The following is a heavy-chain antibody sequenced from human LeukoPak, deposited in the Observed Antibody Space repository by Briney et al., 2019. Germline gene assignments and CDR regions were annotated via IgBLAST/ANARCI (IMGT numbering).Heavy chain of an antibody. J-gene: IGHJ5*02. CDR2: IYWNDDK. CDR3: AHRPPAYYDFWSGYFAWFDP. CDR1: GFSLSTSGVG. D-gene: IGHD3-3*01. V-gene: IGHV2-5*01. Sequence: SGPTLVNPTRTLTLTRTFSGFSLSTSGVGVGWIRQPPGKALEWLALIYWNDDKRYSPSLKSRLTITKDTSKNQVVLTMTNMDPVDTATYYCAHRPPAYYDFWSGYFAWFDPWGQGTLVTVSS.